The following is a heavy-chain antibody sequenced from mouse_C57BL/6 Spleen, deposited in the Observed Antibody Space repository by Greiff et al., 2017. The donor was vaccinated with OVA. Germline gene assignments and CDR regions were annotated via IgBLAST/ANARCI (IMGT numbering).Heavy chain of an antibody. CDR3: AREDYEGVLDY. V-gene: IGHV1-76*01. CDR1: GYTFTDYY. J-gene: IGHJ4*01. D-gene: IGHD2-4*01. CDR2: IYPGSGNT. Sequence: QVQLQQSGAELVRPGASVKLSCKASGYTFTDYYINWVKQRPGQGLEWIARIYPGSGNTYYNEKFKGKATLTAEKSSSTAYMQLSSLTSEDSAVYFCAREDYEGVLDYWGQGTSVTVSS.